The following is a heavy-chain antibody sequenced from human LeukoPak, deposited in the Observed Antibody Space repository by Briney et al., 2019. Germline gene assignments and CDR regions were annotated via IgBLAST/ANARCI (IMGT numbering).Heavy chain of an antibody. J-gene: IGHJ6*02. CDR2: ISYDGSNK. Sequence: GGSLRLSCAASGFTFSSYAMHWVRQAPGKGLEWVAVISYDGSNKYYADSVKGRFTISRDNSKNTLYLQMNSLRAEDTAVYYCARPKLKRITMVRGVIIDYGMDVWGQGTTVTVSS. V-gene: IGHV3-30-3*01. CDR3: ARPKLKRITMVRGVIIDYGMDV. CDR1: GFTFSSYA. D-gene: IGHD3-10*01.